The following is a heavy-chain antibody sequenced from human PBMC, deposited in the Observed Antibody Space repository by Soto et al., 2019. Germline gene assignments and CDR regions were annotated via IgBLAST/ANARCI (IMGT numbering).Heavy chain of an antibody. CDR1: GFTFSSYV. CDR3: ARADEGRSDCDLGY. CDR2: ISRDGSNA. D-gene: IGHD2-21*01. Sequence: QVQLVESGGGVVQPGRSLTLSCVASGFTFSSYVIHWVRQTPDKGLEWVAFISRDGSNAYYADSVKGRFTISRDNSKNTLYLEMNSLRAEDTAVYYCARADEGRSDCDLGYWGQGTLFIVSS. J-gene: IGHJ4*02. V-gene: IGHV3-30-3*01.